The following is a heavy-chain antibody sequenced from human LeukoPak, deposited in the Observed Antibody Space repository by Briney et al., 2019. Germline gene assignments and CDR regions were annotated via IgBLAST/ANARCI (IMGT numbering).Heavy chain of an antibody. D-gene: IGHD3-22*01. CDR3: ARVSYDSSGYYYDY. CDR1: GGSFSGYY. Sequence: SETLSLTCAVYGGSFSGYYWSWLRQPPGKGLEWIGEINHSGSTNYNPSLKSRVTISVDTSKNQFSLKLSSVTAADTAVYYCARVSYDSSGYYYDYWGQGTLVTVSS. J-gene: IGHJ4*02. V-gene: IGHV4-34*01. CDR2: INHSGST.